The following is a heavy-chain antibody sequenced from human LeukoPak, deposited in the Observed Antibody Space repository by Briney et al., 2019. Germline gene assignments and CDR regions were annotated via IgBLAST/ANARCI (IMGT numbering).Heavy chain of an antibody. V-gene: IGHV3-23*01. Sequence: PGGSLRLSCAASGFTFSNYAMGWVRQAPGKGLEWVSAITGDGSSTYNADSVKGRFTVSRDNSKNTLYLQMNSLRAEDTATYSCAKARIVVVTALDYWGQRTLVIASS. CDR1: GFTFSNYA. D-gene: IGHD2-21*02. J-gene: IGHJ4*02. CDR2: ITGDGSST. CDR3: AKARIVVVTALDY.